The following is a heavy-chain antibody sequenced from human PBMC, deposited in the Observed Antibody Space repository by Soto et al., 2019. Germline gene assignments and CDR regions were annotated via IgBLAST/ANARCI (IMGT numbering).Heavy chain of an antibody. CDR2: INPSGGST. CDR3: GREEGLTASGWLNYYYGMDV. CDR1: GYTFTSYY. V-gene: IGHV1-46*01. J-gene: IGHJ6*02. Sequence: ASVKVSCKASGYTFTSYYMHWVRQAPGQGLEWMGIINPSGGSTSYAQKFQGRVTMTRDTSTSTVYMELSSLRSEDTAVYYCGREEGLTASGWLNYYYGMDVWGQGTTVTVSS. D-gene: IGHD6-19*01.